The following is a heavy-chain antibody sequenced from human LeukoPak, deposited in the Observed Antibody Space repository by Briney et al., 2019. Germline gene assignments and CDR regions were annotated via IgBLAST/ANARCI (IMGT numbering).Heavy chain of an antibody. CDR1: GYTLTELS. V-gene: IGHV1-24*01. CDR3: ATSSGYYYDSSGYFDY. Sequence: GASVKVSCKVSGYTLTELSMHWVRQAPGKGLEWMGGFDPEDGETIYAQKFQGRVTMTEDTSTDTAYMELSSLRSEDTAVYYCATSSGYYYDSSGYFDYWGQGTLVTVSS. CDR2: FDPEDGET. J-gene: IGHJ4*02. D-gene: IGHD3-22*01.